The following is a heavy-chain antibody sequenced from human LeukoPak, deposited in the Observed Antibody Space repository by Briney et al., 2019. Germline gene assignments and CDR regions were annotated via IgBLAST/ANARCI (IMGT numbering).Heavy chain of an antibody. CDR1: GFTFSSYS. Sequence: GGSLRLSCAASGFTFSSYSMNWVRQAPGKGLEWVSYISSISSTIYYVDSVKGRFTISRDNAKNSLYLQMNSLRAEDTAVYYCAKDPRRYSRTGGYFDYWGQGTLVTVSS. V-gene: IGHV3-48*01. J-gene: IGHJ4*02. CDR3: AKDPRRYSRTGGYFDY. D-gene: IGHD6-13*01. CDR2: ISSISSTI.